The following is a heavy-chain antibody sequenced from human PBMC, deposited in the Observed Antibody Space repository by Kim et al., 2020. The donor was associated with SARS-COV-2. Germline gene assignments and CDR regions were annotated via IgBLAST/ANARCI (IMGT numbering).Heavy chain of an antibody. CDR2: ISGSGGST. CDR1: GFTFSSYA. CDR3: AKKQAGYEYYFDY. V-gene: IGHV3-23*01. D-gene: IGHD3-9*01. J-gene: IGHJ4*02. Sequence: RGSLRLSCAASGFTFSSYAMSWVRQAPGKGLEWVSAISGSGGSTYYADSVKGRFTISRDNSKNTLYLQMNSLRAEDTAVYYCAKKQAGYEYYFDYWGQGTLVTVSS.